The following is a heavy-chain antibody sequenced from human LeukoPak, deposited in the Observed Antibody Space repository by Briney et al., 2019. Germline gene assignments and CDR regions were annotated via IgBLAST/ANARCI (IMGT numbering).Heavy chain of an antibody. Sequence: GGSLRLSCAASGFTFSSYEMNWVRQAPGKGLEWVSYISSSGSTIYYADSVKGRSTISRDNAKNSLYLQMNSLRAEDTAVYYCARDRQWLGQNWFDPWGQGTLVTVSS. J-gene: IGHJ5*02. CDR1: GFTFSSYE. D-gene: IGHD6-19*01. V-gene: IGHV3-48*03. CDR2: ISSSGSTI. CDR3: ARDRQWLGQNWFDP.